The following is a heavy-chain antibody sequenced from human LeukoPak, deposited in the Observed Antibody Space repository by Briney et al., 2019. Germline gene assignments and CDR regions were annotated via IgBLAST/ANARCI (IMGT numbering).Heavy chain of an antibody. CDR2: ISVSGGST. J-gene: IGHJ5*02. CDR1: GFTFSSYA. Sequence: GGSLRLSCAASGFTFSSYAMSWVRQAPGKGLGWVSAISVSGGSTYYADSVKGRFTISRDNSKNTLYLQMNSLRAEDTAVYYCANDLWFGESPFDPWGQGTLVTVSS. CDR3: ANDLWFGESPFDP. D-gene: IGHD3-10*01. V-gene: IGHV3-23*01.